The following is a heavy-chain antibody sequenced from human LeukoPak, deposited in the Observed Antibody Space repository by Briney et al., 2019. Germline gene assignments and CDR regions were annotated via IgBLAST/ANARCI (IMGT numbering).Heavy chain of an antibody. CDR2: IYYSGST. D-gene: IGHD4-23*01. CDR1: GGSISSYY. J-gene: IGHJ4*02. CDR3: ARLRWYYLDY. Sequence: SETLSLTCTVSGGSISSYYWSWIRQPPGKGLEWSGYIYYSGSTNYNPSLKSRVTISVDTSKNQFSLKLSSVTAADTAVYYCARLRWYYLDYWGQGTLVTVSS. V-gene: IGHV4-59*01.